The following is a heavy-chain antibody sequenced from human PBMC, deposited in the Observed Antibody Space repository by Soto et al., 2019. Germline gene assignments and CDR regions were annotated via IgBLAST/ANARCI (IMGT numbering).Heavy chain of an antibody. CDR3: AYRRGGSSSGGNFDY. V-gene: IGHV2-5*01. J-gene: IGHJ4*02. CDR1: GFSFSTTGAG. Sequence: QIALKESGPTLVKPSQTLTLTCTFSGFSFSTTGAGVGWIRQPPGKALEWLALIFWNDAKRYSPSLRSRLTILKDSSKYQVVLTMTNVDTVDTATYYCAYRRGGSSSGGNFDYWGQGTPVTVYS. CDR2: IFWNDAK. D-gene: IGHD2-15*01.